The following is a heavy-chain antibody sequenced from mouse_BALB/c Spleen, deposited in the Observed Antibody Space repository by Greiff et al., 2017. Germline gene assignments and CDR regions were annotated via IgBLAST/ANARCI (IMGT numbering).Heavy chain of an antibody. CDR3: ERYKYGYLYAMDD. J-gene: IGHJ4*01. CDR2: INPSTGYT. Sequence: VQLQQSGAELAKPGASVKMSCKASGYTFTSYWMHWVKQRPGPGLEWIGYINPSTGYTEYNQKFKDKATLTADQSSSTDYMQLSSLTSEDSAVNYRERYKYGYLYAMDDWGKGTTVTVSS. V-gene: IGHV1-7*01. CDR1: GYTFTSYW. D-gene: IGHD2-2*01.